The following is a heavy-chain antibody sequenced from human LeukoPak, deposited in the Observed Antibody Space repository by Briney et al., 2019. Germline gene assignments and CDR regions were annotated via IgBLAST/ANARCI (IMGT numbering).Heavy chain of an antibody. CDR2: IIPILGIA. J-gene: IGHJ5*02. CDR1: GGTFSSYA. V-gene: IGHV1-69*04. Sequence: SVKVSCKASGGTFSSYAISWVRQAPGQGLEWMGRIIPILGIANYAQKFQGRVTITADKSTSTAYMELSSLRSEDTAVYYCARDSWDGSGSYLPWGQGTLLTVSS. CDR3: ARDSWDGSGSYLP. D-gene: IGHD3-10*01.